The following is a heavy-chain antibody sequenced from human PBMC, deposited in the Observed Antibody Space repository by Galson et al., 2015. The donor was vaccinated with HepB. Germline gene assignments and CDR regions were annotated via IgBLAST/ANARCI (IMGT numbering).Heavy chain of an antibody. V-gene: IGHV4-39*01. CDR3: ARQPSPGWFDP. CDR2: VSYTGMT. J-gene: IGHJ5*02. Sequence: ETLSLTCVFSGDSIDSSRHSWAWIRQPPGRGLEWIGNVSYTGMTYYNPSLKSRLTIDVDTSKNHFSLILTSVTAADTAVYYCARQPSPGWFDPWGQGTPVTVSS. CDR1: GDSIDSSRHS.